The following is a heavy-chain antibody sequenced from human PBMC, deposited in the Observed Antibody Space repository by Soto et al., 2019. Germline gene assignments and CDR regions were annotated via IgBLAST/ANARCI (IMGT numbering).Heavy chain of an antibody. Sequence: QVQLQQSGPELVKPSQTLSLTCTVSGGSISYEYYHWTWIRQSPGKGLEWIGYIHYSGSIIYNPSCKSRVTISVDTSKNQFSLQLSSVTAADTAVYFCAREDDGGDRDYYGLDVWGQGTTVTVSS. J-gene: IGHJ6*02. CDR2: IHYSGSI. CDR1: GGSISYEYYH. CDR3: AREDDGGDRDYYGLDV. V-gene: IGHV4-30-4*08. D-gene: IGHD2-21*02.